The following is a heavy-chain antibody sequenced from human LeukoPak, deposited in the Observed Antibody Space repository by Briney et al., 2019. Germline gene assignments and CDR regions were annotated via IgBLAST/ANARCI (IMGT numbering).Heavy chain of an antibody. J-gene: IGHJ4*02. Sequence: GGSLRLSCAASGFPFSTVGMSWVRQAPGKGLEWVGRIKSKADGGTADYAAPLKGRFTFSRDDSKNTLYLEMKSLKTEDTAVYYCTTDWYYYDSSGYYPIFWGQGTLVTVSS. CDR2: IKSKADGGTA. V-gene: IGHV3-15*01. CDR1: GFPFSTVG. D-gene: IGHD3-22*01. CDR3: TTDWYYYDSSGYYPIF.